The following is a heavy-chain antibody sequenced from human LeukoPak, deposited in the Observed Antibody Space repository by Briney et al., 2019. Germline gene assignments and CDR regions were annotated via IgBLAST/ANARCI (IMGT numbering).Heavy chain of an antibody. CDR3: AIGRDRYCTNGVCYYFDY. CDR1: GGTFSSYA. D-gene: IGHD2-8*01. CDR2: IIPIFGTA. V-gene: IGHV1-69*05. Sequence: ASVKVSCKASGGTFSSYAIIWVRQAPGQGLEWMGGIIPIFGTANYAQKFQGRVTITTDESTSTAYMELSSLRSEDTAVYYCAIGRDRYCTNGVCYYFDYWGQGTLVTVSS. J-gene: IGHJ4*02.